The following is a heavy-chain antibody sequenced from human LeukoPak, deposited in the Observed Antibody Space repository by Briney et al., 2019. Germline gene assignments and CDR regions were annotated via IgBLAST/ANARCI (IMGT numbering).Heavy chain of an antibody. V-gene: IGHV3-48*03. D-gene: IGHD2-2*01. J-gene: IGHJ4*02. CDR2: ISSGGTTI. CDR1: GFTFSEFE. CDR3: TRGLVV. Sequence: GGSLRLSCAPSGFTFSEFEMNWVRQAPGKGLEWVSDISSGGTTIFYADSVKGRFTISRDNAKNSLYLQMNSLRDEDTAIYYCTRGLVVWGKGALVTVSS.